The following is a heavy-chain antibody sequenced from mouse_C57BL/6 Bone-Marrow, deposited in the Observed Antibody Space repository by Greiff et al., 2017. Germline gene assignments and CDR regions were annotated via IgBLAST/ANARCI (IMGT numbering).Heavy chain of an antibody. CDR1: GFNIKDDY. V-gene: IGHV14-4*01. CDR3: TTYYGSP. CDR2: IDPENGDT. J-gene: IGHJ3*01. D-gene: IGHD1-1*01. Sequence: EVQLQESGAELVRPGASVKLSCTASGFNIKDDYMHWVKQRPEQGLEWIGWIDPENGDTEYASKFLGKATITADTSSNTAYLQLSSQTSEDTAVYYCTTYYGSPGGQGTLVTVSA.